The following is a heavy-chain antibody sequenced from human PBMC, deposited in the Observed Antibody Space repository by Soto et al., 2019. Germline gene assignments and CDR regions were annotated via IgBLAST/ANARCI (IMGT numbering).Heavy chain of an antibody. D-gene: IGHD4-4*01. J-gene: IGHJ5*02. CDR1: GGSISSSGYY. V-gene: IGHV4-39*01. CDR2: IYYSGRP. Sequence: SETLSLTCTVSGGSISSSGYYWGWIRQPPGKGLEWIGGIYYSGRPYYSPSLKSRVTISVDTSKNQFSLKVTSVTAADTAVYYCARFGYTNYWWFDPWGQGTLVTVSS. CDR3: ARFGYTNYWWFDP.